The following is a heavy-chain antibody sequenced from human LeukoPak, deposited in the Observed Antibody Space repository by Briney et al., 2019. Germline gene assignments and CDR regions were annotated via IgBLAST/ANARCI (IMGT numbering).Heavy chain of an antibody. Sequence: GASVKVSCKASGGTFSSYAISWVRQAPGQGLEWMGGIIPIFGTANYAQKFQGRVTITADESTSTAYMELSSLRSEDTAVYYCARGWDYGDYESDPWGQGTLVTVSS. CDR2: IIPIFGTA. CDR3: ARGWDYGDYESDP. CDR1: GGTFSSYA. D-gene: IGHD4-17*01. J-gene: IGHJ5*02. V-gene: IGHV1-69*13.